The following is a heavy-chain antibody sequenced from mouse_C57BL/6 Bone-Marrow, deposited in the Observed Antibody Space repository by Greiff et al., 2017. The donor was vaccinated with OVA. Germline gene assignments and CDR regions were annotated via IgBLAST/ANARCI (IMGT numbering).Heavy chain of an antibody. Sequence: QVQLQQPGAELVKPGASVKLSCKASGYTFTSYWMHWVKQRPGRGLEWIGRIDPNSGGTKYNEKFKSKATLTVDKPSSTAYMQLNSLTSEDSAVYYCAREVIYDGYYEWYFDVWGTGTTVTVSS. CDR3: AREVIYDGYYEWYFDV. CDR1: GYTFTSYW. D-gene: IGHD2-3*01. V-gene: IGHV1-72*01. J-gene: IGHJ1*03. CDR2: IDPNSGGT.